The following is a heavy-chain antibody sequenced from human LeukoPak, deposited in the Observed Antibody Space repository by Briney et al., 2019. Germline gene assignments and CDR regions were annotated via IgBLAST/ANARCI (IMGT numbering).Heavy chain of an antibody. Sequence: SETLSLTCTVSGGSISSGSYYWSWIQQPAGKGLEWIGRIYTSGSTNNNPSLKSRVTISVDTSKNQFSLKLSSVTAADTAVYYCARTNYYYYYMDVWGKGTTVTVSS. CDR3: ARTNYYYYYMDV. CDR1: GGSISSGSYY. V-gene: IGHV4-61*02. CDR2: IYTSGST. J-gene: IGHJ6*03.